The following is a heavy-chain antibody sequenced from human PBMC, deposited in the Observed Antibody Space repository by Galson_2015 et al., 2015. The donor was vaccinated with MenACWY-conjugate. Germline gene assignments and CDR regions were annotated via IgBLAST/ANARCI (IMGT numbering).Heavy chain of an antibody. V-gene: IGHV3-48*02. J-gene: IGHJ4*01. D-gene: IGHD3-16*02. CDR3: ARDREDYEHVWGTYRPHYFDY. CDR2: ITSSSTTI. CDR1: GFTFSSYS. Sequence: SLRLSCAASGFTFSSYSMHWVRQAPGKGLEWVSYITSSSTTIYYADSVKGRFTISRDNAKNSLYLQMNSLRDEDTAVYYCARDREDYEHVWGTYRPHYFDYWGRGTLLTVSS.